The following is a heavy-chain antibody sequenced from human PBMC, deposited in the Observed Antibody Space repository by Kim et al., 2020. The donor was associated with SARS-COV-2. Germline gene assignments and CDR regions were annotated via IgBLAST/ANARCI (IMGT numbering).Heavy chain of an antibody. J-gene: IGHJ3*02. CDR3: ARHLRYTPVSSKLWFGELDAFDI. Sequence: GESLKISCKGSGYSFTSYWIGWVRQMPGKGLEWMGIIYPGDSDTRYSPSFQGQVTISADKSISTAYLQWSSLKASDTAMYYCARHLRYTPVSSKLWFGELDAFDIWGQGTMVTVSS. V-gene: IGHV5-51*01. CDR2: IYPGDSDT. D-gene: IGHD3-10*01. CDR1: GYSFTSYW.